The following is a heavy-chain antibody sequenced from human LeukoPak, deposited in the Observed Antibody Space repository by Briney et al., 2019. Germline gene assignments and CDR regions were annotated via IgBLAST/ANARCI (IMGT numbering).Heavy chain of an antibody. CDR3: ARAYYYDSSGYYHFDY. V-gene: IGHV1-18*01. CDR2: ISAYNGNT. J-gene: IGHJ4*02. Sequence: ASVKVSCKASGYTFTSYGISWVRQAPGQGLEWMGWISAYNGNTNYAQKLQGRVTMTTDTSTSTAYMELRSLRSDDTAVYYCARAYYYDSSGYYHFDYWGQGTLVTVSS. D-gene: IGHD3-22*01. CDR1: GYTFTSYG.